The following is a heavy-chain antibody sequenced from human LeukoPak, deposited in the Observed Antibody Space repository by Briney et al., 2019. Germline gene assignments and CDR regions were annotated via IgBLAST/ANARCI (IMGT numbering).Heavy chain of an antibody. CDR1: GSTFSSYS. CDR3: ARDRGIAVAGTWDY. Sequence: GGSLRLSCAASGSTFSSYSMNWVRQAPGKGLEWVSSISSSSSYIYYADSVKGRFTISRDNAKNSLYLQMNSLRAEDTAVYYCARDRGIAVAGTWDYWGQGTLVAVSS. V-gene: IGHV3-21*01. D-gene: IGHD6-19*01. CDR2: ISSSSSYI. J-gene: IGHJ4*02.